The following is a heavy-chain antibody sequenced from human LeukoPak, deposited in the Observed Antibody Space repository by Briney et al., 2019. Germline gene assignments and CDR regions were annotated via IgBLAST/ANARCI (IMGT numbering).Heavy chain of an antibody. J-gene: IGHJ4*02. CDR2: ISSSSSYI. CDR3: ARRRYNWNAIDY. Sequence: GGSLRLSCAASGFTSSSYSMNWVRQDPGKGLEWVSSISSSSSYIYYADSVKGRFTISRDNAKNSLYLQMNSLRAEDTAVYYCARRRYNWNAIDYWGQGTLVTVSS. V-gene: IGHV3-21*04. CDR1: GFTSSSYS. D-gene: IGHD1-20*01.